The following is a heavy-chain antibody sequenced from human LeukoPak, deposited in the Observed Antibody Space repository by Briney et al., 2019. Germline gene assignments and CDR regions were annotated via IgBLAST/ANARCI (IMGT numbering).Heavy chain of an antibody. V-gene: IGHV3-21*01. J-gene: IGHJ6*03. CDR2: ISSSSSYI. CDR1: GFTFSSYA. D-gene: IGHD6-19*01. CDR3: ARSYSSGWYSSYYYYMDV. Sequence: PGGSLRLSCAASGFTFSSYAMSWVRQAPGKGLEWVSSISSSSSYIYYADSVKGRFTISRDNAKNSLYLQMNSLRAEDTAVYYCARSYSSGWYSSYYYYMDVWGKGTTVTISS.